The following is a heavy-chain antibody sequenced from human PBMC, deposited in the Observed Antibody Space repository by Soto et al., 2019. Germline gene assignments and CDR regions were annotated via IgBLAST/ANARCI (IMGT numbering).Heavy chain of an antibody. J-gene: IGHJ4*02. D-gene: IGHD1-7*01. Sequence: SETLSLTCTVSSGPINSFYWAWMRQPGGKGLEWIGRIHSSGTTNYNPSLGSRVTMSVDPSKNQFSLRLTSVTAADTAVYYCARDRIIGTSYSDYWGQGILVTVSS. CDR2: IHSSGTT. CDR3: ARDRIIGTSYSDY. CDR1: SGPINSFY. V-gene: IGHV4-4*07.